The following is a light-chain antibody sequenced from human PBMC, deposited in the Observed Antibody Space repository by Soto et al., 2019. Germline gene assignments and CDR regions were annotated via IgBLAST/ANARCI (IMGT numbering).Light chain of an antibody. CDR3: AAWDDSLNGPV. CDR1: SSNIGTNT. Sequence: QSVLTQPPSASGTPGQRVTISCSGSSSNIGTNTINWYQQLPGTAPRVLIYSNNQRPSGVPDRFSGSKSGTSASLAISGLQYEDEADYYCAAWDDSLNGPVFGGGTKLTVL. V-gene: IGLV1-44*01. J-gene: IGLJ2*01. CDR2: SNN.